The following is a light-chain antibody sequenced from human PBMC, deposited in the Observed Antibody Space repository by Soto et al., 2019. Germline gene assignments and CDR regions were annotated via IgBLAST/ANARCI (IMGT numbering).Light chain of an antibody. J-gene: IGLJ1*01. Sequence: QSVLTQPASVSGSPGQSITSSCTGTSSDVGGYNYVSWYRQHPGRAPKLMIYDVRNRPSGVSNRFSGSKSGNTASLTISGLQAEDEDDYYCSSYTRSSTYVFGTGNKVTVL. CDR2: DVR. CDR1: SSDVGGYNY. CDR3: SSYTRSSTYV. V-gene: IGLV2-14*01.